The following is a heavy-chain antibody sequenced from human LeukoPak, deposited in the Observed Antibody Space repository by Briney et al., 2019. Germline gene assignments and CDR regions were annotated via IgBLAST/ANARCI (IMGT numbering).Heavy chain of an antibody. J-gene: IGHJ4*02. CDR1: GYSISSGDY. Sequence: SETLSLTCAVSGYSISSGDYWGWIRQSPGKGLEWIGNIFHSGSTYHNPSLKSRVTISVDTSKNEFSLKLSSVTAADTAVYYCERGIYYLIEYWGQGTLATVSS. CDR2: IFHSGST. D-gene: IGHD3-10*01. V-gene: IGHV4-38-2*01. CDR3: ERGIYYLIEY.